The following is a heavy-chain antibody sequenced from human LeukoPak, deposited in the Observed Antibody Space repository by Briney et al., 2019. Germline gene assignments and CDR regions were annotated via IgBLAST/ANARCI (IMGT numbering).Heavy chain of an antibody. CDR2: IYTSGST. CDR1: GGSISSGSYY. J-gene: IGHJ5*02. Sequence: SETLSLTCTVSGGSISSGSYYWSWIRQPAGKGLEWIGRIYTSGSTNYNPSPKRRVTISVDTSKNQFSLRLTSVTAADTAVYYCAREIAWNFLSWGQGTLVTVSS. CDR3: AREIAWNFLS. V-gene: IGHV4-61*02. D-gene: IGHD1-7*01.